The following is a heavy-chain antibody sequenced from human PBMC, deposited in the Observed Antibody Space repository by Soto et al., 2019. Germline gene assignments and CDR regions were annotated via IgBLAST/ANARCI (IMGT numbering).Heavy chain of an antibody. CDR3: ARGSRYCSSISCYTFDY. Sequence: ESGGGLVQPGGSLRLSCAASGFTFSSYWMSWVRQAPGKGLEWVANIKQGGSEKYYVDSVKGRFTISRDNAKNSLYLQMNSLRAEDTAVYYCARGSRYCSSISCYTFDYWGQGTLVTVSS. CDR1: GFTFSSYW. J-gene: IGHJ4*02. D-gene: IGHD2-2*02. V-gene: IGHV3-7*01. CDR2: IKQGGSEK.